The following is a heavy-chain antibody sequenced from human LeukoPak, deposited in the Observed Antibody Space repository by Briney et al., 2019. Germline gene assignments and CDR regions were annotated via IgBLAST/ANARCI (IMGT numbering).Heavy chain of an antibody. CDR1: GGSISSYY. CDR2: IYHSGST. Sequence: SETLSLTCTVSGGSISSYYWGWIRQPPGKGLEWIGSIYHSGSTYYNPSLKSRVTISVDTSKNQFSLKLSSVTAADTAVYYCAREKSSANYGDYWGQGTLVTVSS. V-gene: IGHV4-38-2*02. CDR3: AREKSSANYGDY. D-gene: IGHD2-2*01. J-gene: IGHJ4*02.